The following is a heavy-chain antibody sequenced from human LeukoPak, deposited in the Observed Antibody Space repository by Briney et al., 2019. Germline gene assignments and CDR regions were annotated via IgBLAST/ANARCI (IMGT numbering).Heavy chain of an antibody. CDR2: ISYDGSNK. CDR3: ARALSHEWLLLPYFDY. CDR1: GFTFSSYA. J-gene: IGHJ4*02. Sequence: PGGSLRLSCAASGFTFSSYAMHWVRQAPGKGLEWVAVISYDGSNKYYADPVKGRFTISRDNSKNTLYLQMNSLRAEDTAVYYCARALSHEWLLLPYFDYWGQGTLVTVSS. V-gene: IGHV3-30-3*01. D-gene: IGHD3-22*01.